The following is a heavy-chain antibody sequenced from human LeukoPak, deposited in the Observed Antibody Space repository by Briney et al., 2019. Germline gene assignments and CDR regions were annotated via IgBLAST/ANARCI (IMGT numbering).Heavy chain of an antibody. CDR3: ARTYSNSGLEYFDF. J-gene: IGHJ4*02. CDR2: IYNDGNT. Sequence: GGSLRLSCAASGFTVRSNYMTWVRQAPGKGLEWVSIIYNDGNTFYADSVKGRFTISRDNSKNTLYLQMNRLRAEDTAVYYCARTYSNSGLEYFDFWGQGTLVTVSS. CDR1: GFTVRSNY. D-gene: IGHD5-12*01. V-gene: IGHV3-53*01.